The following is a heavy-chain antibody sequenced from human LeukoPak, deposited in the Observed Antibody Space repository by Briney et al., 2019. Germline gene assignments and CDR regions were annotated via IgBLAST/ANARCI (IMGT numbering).Heavy chain of an antibody. V-gene: IGHV4-34*01. J-gene: IGHJ4*02. Sequence: PSETLSLTCVVYGGSFSGYYWSWIRQPPGKGLEWIGEINHSGSTNYNPSLKSRVTISVDTSKNQFSLKLSSVTAADTAVYYCARARQQLVHKILDYWGQGTLVTVSS. CDR3: ARARQQLVHKILDY. CDR2: INHSGST. CDR1: GGSFSGYY. D-gene: IGHD6-13*01.